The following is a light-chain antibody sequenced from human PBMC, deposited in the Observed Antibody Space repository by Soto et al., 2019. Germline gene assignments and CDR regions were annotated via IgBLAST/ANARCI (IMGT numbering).Light chain of an antibody. J-gene: IGKJ4*01. CDR1: QSVLYSSNNKNY. CDR3: QQYYRTPWLT. V-gene: IGKV4-1*01. Sequence: DIVMTQSPDSLAVSLGERATINCKSSQSVLYSSNNKNYLAWYQQKPGQPPKLLIYWASTRESGVPDRFSGSGSGTDVTRAISSLQAEDVAIYYCQQYYRTPWLTFGGRTKVEIK. CDR2: WAS.